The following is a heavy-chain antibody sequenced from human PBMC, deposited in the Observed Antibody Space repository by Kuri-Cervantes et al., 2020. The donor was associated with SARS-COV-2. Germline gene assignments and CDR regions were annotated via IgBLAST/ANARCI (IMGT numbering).Heavy chain of an antibody. J-gene: IGHJ4*02. V-gene: IGHV4-39*02. CDR2: IYYSGST. Sequence: ESLKISCTVSGGSISSSSYYWGWIRQPPGKGLEWIGSIYYSGSTYYNPSLMSRVTISVDTSKNQFSLKLSSVTAADTAVYYCARDRSGIAAAGILFNYWGQGTLVTVSS. D-gene: IGHD6-13*01. CDR1: GGSISSSSYY. CDR3: ARDRSGIAAAGILFNY.